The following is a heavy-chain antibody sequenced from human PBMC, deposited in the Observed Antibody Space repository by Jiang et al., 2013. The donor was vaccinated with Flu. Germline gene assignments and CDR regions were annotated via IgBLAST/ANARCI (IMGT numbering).Heavy chain of an antibody. J-gene: IGHJ6*02. D-gene: IGHD3-10*01. CDR2: INPSGGST. CDR3: ARAPIITMVRGDLVANYYYGMDV. V-gene: IGHV1-46*03. CDR1: GYTFTSYY. Sequence: EVKKPGASVKVSCKASGYTFTSYYMHWVRQAPGQGLEWMGIINPSGGSTSYAQKFQGRVTMTRDTSTSTVYMELSSLRSEDTAVYYCARAPIITMVRGDLVANYYYGMDVWGQGTTVTVSS.